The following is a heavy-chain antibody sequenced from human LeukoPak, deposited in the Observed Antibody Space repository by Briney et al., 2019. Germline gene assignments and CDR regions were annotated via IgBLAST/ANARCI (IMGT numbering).Heavy chain of an antibody. CDR1: GYTFTGYY. Sequence: ASVKVSCKASGYTFTGYYMHWVRQAPGQGLEWMGWINPNSGGTNYAQKFQGRVTMTRDTSISTAYMELSRLRSDDTAVYYCATGRPRYCSGGSCPYYMDVWGKGTTVTISS. CDR3: ATGRPRYCSGGSCPYYMDV. CDR2: INPNSGGT. J-gene: IGHJ6*03. D-gene: IGHD2-15*01. V-gene: IGHV1-2*02.